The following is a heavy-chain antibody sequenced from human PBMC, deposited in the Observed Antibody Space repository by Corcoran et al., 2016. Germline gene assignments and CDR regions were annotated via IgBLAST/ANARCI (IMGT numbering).Heavy chain of an antibody. Sequence: EVQLVESGGGLVQPGGSLRLSCAASGFTFSSYWMSWVRQAPGKGLEWVANIKQDGSEKYYVDSVKGRFTISRDNAKNSLYLQMNSLRAEDTAVYYCARARSIAASGVVYYYYGMDVWGQGTTVTVCS. D-gene: IGHD6-13*01. J-gene: IGHJ6*02. CDR2: IKQDGSEK. CDR1: GFTFSSYW. V-gene: IGHV3-7*01. CDR3: ARARSIAASGVVYYYYGMDV.